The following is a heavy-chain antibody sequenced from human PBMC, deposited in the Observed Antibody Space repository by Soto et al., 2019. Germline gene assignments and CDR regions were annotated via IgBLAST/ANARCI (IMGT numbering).Heavy chain of an antibody. CDR1: GHTLTELS. CDR2: FDPEDGET. D-gene: IGHD1-1*01. V-gene: IGHV1-24*01. Sequence: QVQLVQSGAEVKKPGASVKVSCKVSGHTLTELSMHWVRLAPGKGLGWMGGFDPEDGETISAQKFQGRVTMTEDTSPDSTYLELSSLRSEDTAVYYCAAGGTRWLHSPFDYWGQGTLVTISS. CDR3: AAGGTRWLHSPFDY. J-gene: IGHJ4*02.